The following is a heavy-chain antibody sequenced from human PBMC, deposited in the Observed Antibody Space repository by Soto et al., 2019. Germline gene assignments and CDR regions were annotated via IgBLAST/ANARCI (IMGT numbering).Heavy chain of an antibody. Sequence: GRSLRLSCAASGFTVSSHYMSCVRQAPGKGLEWVSVIYSGGSTYYADSVKGRFTISRHNSKNTLYLQMNSLRAEDTAVYYCARSLLEYSNMDVWGKGTTVTVSS. CDR1: GFTVSSHY. CDR2: IYSGGST. V-gene: IGHV3-53*04. D-gene: IGHD3-3*01. J-gene: IGHJ6*03. CDR3: ARSLLEYSNMDV.